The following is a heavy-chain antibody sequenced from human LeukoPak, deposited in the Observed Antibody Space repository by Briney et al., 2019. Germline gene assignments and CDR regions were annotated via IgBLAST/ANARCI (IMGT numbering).Heavy chain of an antibody. CDR2: INGSGGTT. V-gene: IGHV3-23*01. J-gene: IGHJ4*02. CDR3: AKEDCGVDCSTFDY. D-gene: IGHD2-21*02. Sequence: GSLSLSFAASGFPFMRYAMSGVRQAPGKGREGVSGINGSGGTTYYADSVKGRFTISRDNSKSTLYLQMPSLRAEDTAVYYCAKEDCGVDCSTFDYWGQGTLVTVSS. CDR1: GFPFMRYA.